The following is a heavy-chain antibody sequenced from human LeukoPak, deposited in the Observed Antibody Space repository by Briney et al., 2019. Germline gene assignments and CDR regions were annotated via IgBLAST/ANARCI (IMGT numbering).Heavy chain of an antibody. CDR2: VYNSENT. Sequence: PSETLSLTCTVSGGSISIYYWSWIRQPPGKGLEWIGYVYNSENTNYNPSLKSRATISADTSKNQFSLKLNSVTAADTAVYYCARSYSSSWYYFDYWGQGTLVTVSS. CDR1: GGSISIYY. J-gene: IGHJ4*02. D-gene: IGHD6-13*01. V-gene: IGHV4-59*01. CDR3: ARSYSSSWYYFDY.